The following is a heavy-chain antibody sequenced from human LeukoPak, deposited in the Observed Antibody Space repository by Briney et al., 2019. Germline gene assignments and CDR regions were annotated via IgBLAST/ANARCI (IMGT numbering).Heavy chain of an antibody. D-gene: IGHD6-6*01. CDR2: MNPNSGNT. Sequence: ASVKVSCKASGYTFTSYDINWVRQATGQGLVWMGWMNPNSGNTGYAQKFQGRVTMTRNTSISTAYMELSSLRSEDTAVYYCARWSSSSIGGFDYWGQGTLVTVSS. V-gene: IGHV1-8*01. CDR1: GYTFTSYD. J-gene: IGHJ4*02. CDR3: ARWSSSSIGGFDY.